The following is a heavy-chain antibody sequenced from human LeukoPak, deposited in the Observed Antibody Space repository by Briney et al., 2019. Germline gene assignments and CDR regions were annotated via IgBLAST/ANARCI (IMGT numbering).Heavy chain of an antibody. CDR1: GFTFSSYSMN. Sequence: NPGGSLRLSCAASGFTFSSYSMNWVRQAPGKGLEWIGSIYYSGSTYYNPSLKSRVTISVDTSKNQFSLKLSSVTAADTAVYYCARVYGSGSYYNGYYYYYMDVWGKGTTVTISS. CDR2: IYYSGST. V-gene: IGHV4-59*05. CDR3: ARVYGSGSYYNGYYYYYMDV. D-gene: IGHD3-10*01. J-gene: IGHJ6*03.